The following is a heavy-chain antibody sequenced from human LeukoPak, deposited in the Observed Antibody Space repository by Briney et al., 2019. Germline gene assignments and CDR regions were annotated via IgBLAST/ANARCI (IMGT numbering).Heavy chain of an antibody. J-gene: IGHJ3*02. CDR3: ARIRDGYNDAYDI. D-gene: IGHD5-24*01. CDR2: ISAYNGNT. CDR1: GYTFTSYG. Sequence: ASVKVSCKAPGYTFTSYGISWVRQAPGQGLEWMGWISAYNGNTNYAQKLQGRVTMTRDTSTSTVYMGLSSLRSEDTAVYYCARIRDGYNDAYDIWGQGTMVTVSS. V-gene: IGHV1-18*01.